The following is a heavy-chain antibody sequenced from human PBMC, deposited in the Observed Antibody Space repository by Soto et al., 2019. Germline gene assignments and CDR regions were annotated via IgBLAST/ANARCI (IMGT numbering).Heavy chain of an antibody. CDR2: ISSSSSYI. CDR3: ARDLVPGYYHKWFDP. J-gene: IGHJ5*02. V-gene: IGHV3-21*01. CDR1: GFTFSSYS. D-gene: IGHD3-10*01. Sequence: GGSLRLSCAASGFTFSSYSMNWVRQAPGKGLEWVSSISSSSSYIYYADSVKGRFTISRDNAKNSLYLQMNSLRAEDTAVYYCARDLVPGYYHKWFDPWGQGTLVTVSS.